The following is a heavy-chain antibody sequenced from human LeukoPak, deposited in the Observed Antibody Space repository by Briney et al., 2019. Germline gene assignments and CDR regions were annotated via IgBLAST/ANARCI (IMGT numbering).Heavy chain of an antibody. CDR3: ARHGRLGYCSSTSCYRNWFDP. Sequence: SETLSLTCAVSGGSISSSNWWSWVRQPPGKGLEWIGEINHSGSTNYNPSLKSRVTISVDTSKNQFSLKLSSVTAADTAVYYCARHGRLGYCSSTSCYRNWFDPWGQGTLVTVSS. J-gene: IGHJ5*02. V-gene: IGHV4-4*02. CDR2: INHSGST. D-gene: IGHD2-2*01. CDR1: GGSISSSNW.